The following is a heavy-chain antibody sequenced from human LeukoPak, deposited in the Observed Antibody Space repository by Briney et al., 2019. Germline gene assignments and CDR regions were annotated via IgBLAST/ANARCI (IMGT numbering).Heavy chain of an antibody. CDR3: ARDQYYDILTGFGPVDY. CDR2: ISYDGSNK. CDR1: GFTFSSYA. Sequence: PGGSLRLSCAASGFTFSSYAMHWVHQAPGKGLEWVAVISYDGSNKYYADSVKGRFTISRDNSKNTLYLQMNSLRAEDTAVYYCARDQYYDILTGFGPVDYWGQGTLVTVSS. D-gene: IGHD3-9*01. J-gene: IGHJ4*02. V-gene: IGHV3-30*04.